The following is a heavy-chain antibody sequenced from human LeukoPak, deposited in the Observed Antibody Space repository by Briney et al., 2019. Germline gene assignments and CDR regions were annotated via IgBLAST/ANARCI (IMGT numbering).Heavy chain of an antibody. D-gene: IGHD3-3*01. CDR1: GFTFSNYW. CDR2: IKLDGSEK. CDR3: ARDQYDTWSRRGNFDS. V-gene: IGHV3-7*03. J-gene: IGHJ4*02. Sequence: GGSLRLSCTASGFTFSNYWMSWVRQAPGKGLEWVANIKLDGSEKNYVDSVKGRFTISRDNTKNSLYLQMNSLRVEDTAVFYCARDQYDTWSRRGNFDSWGQGTLVIVSS.